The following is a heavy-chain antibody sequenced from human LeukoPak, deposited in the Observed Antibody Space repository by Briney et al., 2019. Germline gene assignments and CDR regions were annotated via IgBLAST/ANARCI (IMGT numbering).Heavy chain of an antibody. CDR1: GGSISSYY. CDR3: ARGHGDYDMYFDP. CDR2: IYYSGST. V-gene: IGHV4-59*12. D-gene: IGHD4-17*01. J-gene: IGHJ5*02. Sequence: SETPSLTCTVSGGSISSYYWSWIRQPPGKGLEWIGYIYYSGSTNYNPSLKSRVTMSVDTSKNQFSLKLSSVTAADTAVYYCARGHGDYDMYFDPWGQGTLVTVSS.